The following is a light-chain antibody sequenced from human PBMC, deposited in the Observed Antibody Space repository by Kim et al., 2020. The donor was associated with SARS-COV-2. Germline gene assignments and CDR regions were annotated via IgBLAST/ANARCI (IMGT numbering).Light chain of an antibody. J-gene: IGLJ3*02. CDR3: SSYTSSLLV. V-gene: IGLV2-14*03. CDR1: SSDVGGYNY. CDR2: DVS. Sequence: PGQSITISCPGTSSDVGGYNYVSWYQQHPGKAPKLMIYDVSNRPSGVSNRFSGSKSGNTASLTISGLQAEDEADYYCSSYTSSLLVFGGGTQLTVL.